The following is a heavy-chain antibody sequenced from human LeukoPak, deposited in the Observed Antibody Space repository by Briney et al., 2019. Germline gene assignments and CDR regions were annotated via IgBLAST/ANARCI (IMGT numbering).Heavy chain of an antibody. Sequence: SETLSLTCTVSGDSMSSYFWTWVRQFPGKGLEWVGYIYQTTTTYNPSLKGRVTISADMSQNQLSLKVTSVTAADTAVYYCARDSGELKYWGQGTLVTVSS. CDR3: ARDSGELKY. J-gene: IGHJ4*02. CDR1: GDSMSSYF. CDR2: IYQTTT. V-gene: IGHV4-59*01. D-gene: IGHD3-10*01.